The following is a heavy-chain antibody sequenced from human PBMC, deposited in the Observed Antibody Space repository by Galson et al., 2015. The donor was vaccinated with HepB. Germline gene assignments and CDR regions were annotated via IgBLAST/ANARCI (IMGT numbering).Heavy chain of an antibody. CDR2: INHSGST. V-gene: IGHV4-34*01. D-gene: IGHD3-22*01. CDR1: GGSFSGYY. CDR3: ARTGRVDYDSSGPNDAFDI. J-gene: IGHJ3*02. Sequence: SETLSLTCAVYGGSFSGYYWSWIRQPPGKGLEWIGEINHSGSTNYNPSLKSRVTISVDTSKNQFSLKLSSVTAADTAVYYCARTGRVDYDSSGPNDAFDIWGQGTMVTVSS.